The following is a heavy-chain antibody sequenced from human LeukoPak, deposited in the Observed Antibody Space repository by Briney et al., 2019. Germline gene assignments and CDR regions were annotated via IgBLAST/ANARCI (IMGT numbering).Heavy chain of an antibody. CDR3: VRGLSYIYAYPYFDS. J-gene: IGHJ4*02. V-gene: IGHV1-2*02. Sequence: ASVKVSCKASGYTFTGYYMHWVRQAPGQGLEWMGWINPNSGGTNYAQKFQGRVTMTRDTSISTAYMELSRLRSDDTAVYYCVRGLSYIYAYPYFDSWGQGTLVTVSS. CDR2: INPNSGGT. CDR1: GYTFTGYY. D-gene: IGHD3-16*01.